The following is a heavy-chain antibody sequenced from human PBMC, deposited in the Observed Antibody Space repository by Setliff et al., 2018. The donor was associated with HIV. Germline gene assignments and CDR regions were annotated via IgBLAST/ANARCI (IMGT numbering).Heavy chain of an antibody. CDR2: ISAYNGNT. J-gene: IGHJ6*02. D-gene: IGHD3-10*01. Sequence: GASVKVSCKASGYTFTNYGISWVRQAPGQGLEWLGWISAYNGNTNYVQKLQGRVTMTTDTSTDTAYMELRSLRSDDTAVYYCARDSGGINVLLWFGELLSTEYYYGPDVWGQGTTVTVSS. CDR3: ARDSGGINVLLWFGELLSTEYYYGPDV. V-gene: IGHV1-18*01. CDR1: GYTFTNYG.